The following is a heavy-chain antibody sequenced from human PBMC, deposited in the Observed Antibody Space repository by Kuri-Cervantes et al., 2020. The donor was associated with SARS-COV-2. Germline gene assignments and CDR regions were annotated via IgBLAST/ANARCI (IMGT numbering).Heavy chain of an antibody. J-gene: IGHJ4*02. CDR1: GFTFSSYA. CDR2: ISGSGGST. CDR3: AGGDIAVDGALDY. D-gene: IGHD6-19*01. V-gene: IGHV3-23*01. Sequence: LSLTCAASGFTFSSYAMSWVRQAPGKGLEWVSAISGSGGSTYYADSVKGRFTISRDNAKNSLYLQMNSLRAEDTALYYCAGGDIAVDGALDYWGQGTLVTVSS.